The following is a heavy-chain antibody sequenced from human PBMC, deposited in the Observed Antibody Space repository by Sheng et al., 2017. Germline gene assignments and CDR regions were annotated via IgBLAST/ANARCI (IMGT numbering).Heavy chain of an antibody. CDR1: GFTFSSYG. CDR2: IRYDGSNK. Sequence: QVQLVESGGGVVQPGGSLRLSCAASGFTFSSYGMHWVRQAPGKGLEWVAFIRYDGSNKYYADSVKGRFTISRDNSKNTLYLQMNSLRAEDTAVYYCAKDGGMYSSSWYGGYYMDVWGKGTTVTVSS. V-gene: IGHV3-30*02. CDR3: AKDGGMYSSSWYGGYYMDV. D-gene: IGHD6-13*01. J-gene: IGHJ6*03.